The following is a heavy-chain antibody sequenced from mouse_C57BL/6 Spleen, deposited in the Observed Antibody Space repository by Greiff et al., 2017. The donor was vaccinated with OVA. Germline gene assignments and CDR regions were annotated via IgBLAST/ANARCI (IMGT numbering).Heavy chain of an antibody. Sequence: EVQLVESGGGLVQSGRSLRLSCATSGFTFSDFYMEWVRQAPGKGLEWIAASRNKANDYTTEYSASVKGRFIVSRDTSQSILYLQMNALRAEDTAIYYCARDADWGGDYWGQGTTLTVSS. CDR2: SRNKANDYTT. V-gene: IGHV7-1*01. CDR3: ARDADWGGDY. CDR1: GFTFSDFY. J-gene: IGHJ2*01. D-gene: IGHD4-1*01.